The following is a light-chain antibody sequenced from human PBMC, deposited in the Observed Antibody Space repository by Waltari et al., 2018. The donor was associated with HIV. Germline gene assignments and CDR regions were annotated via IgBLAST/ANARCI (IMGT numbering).Light chain of an antibody. CDR2: INYDGSH. CDR3: PTWASGVVV. CDR1: SGQSNYA. J-gene: IGLJ2*01. Sequence: QLVLTQSPSASASLGASVKLSCTLRSGQSNYAIAWNRQRQETGPRDVRKINYDGSHATADVIPHRFSGSSSGAARYLTISRLQSEDAADYCCPTWASGVVVFGGGTKLTVL. V-gene: IGLV4-69*01.